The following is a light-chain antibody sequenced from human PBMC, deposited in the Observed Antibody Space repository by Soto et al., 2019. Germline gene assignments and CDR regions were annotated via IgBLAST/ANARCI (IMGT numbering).Light chain of an antibody. CDR2: EVT. CDR3: TSYTTTNTPYV. V-gene: IGLV2-14*01. CDR1: SSDIGDYNS. J-gene: IGLJ1*01. Sequence: QSPLTQPASVFVSPRQSITISCSGTSSDIGDYNSVSWYQVHPGRAPKLIISEVTVRPSGVSHRFSGAKSGNSASLTISGLQAEDEADYYCTSYTTTNTPYVFGSGTKVTV.